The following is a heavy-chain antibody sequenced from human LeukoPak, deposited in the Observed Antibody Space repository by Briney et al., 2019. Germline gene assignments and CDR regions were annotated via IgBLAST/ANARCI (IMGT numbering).Heavy chain of an antibody. CDR1: GFTVSSDY. V-gene: IGHV3-66*01. D-gene: IGHD1-26*01. Sequence: GGSLKLSCAASGFTVSSDYMIWVRQAPGKGLEWISVLYSGGSTFYADSVKGRFTISRDNSKNTLYLQMKSLRAEDTAVYYCAREVGGTYYYYYGLDVWGQGTTVTVSS. CDR3: AREVGGTYYYYYGLDV. J-gene: IGHJ6*02. CDR2: LYSGGST.